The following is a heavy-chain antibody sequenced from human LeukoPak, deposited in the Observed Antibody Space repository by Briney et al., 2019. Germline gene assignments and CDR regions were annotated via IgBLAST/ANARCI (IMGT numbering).Heavy chain of an antibody. Sequence: PGGSLRLSCAASGFTFSCYSMNWVRQAPGKGLAWVSSISSSSYIYYADSVKGGFTISRDNAKNSLYLQMNSLRAEDTAVYYCAKGIVVVISGNAFDIWGQGTMATVTA. CDR3: AKGIVVVISGNAFDI. V-gene: IGHV3-21*04. J-gene: IGHJ3*02. CDR1: GFTFSCYS. D-gene: IGHD3-22*01. CDR2: ISSSSYI.